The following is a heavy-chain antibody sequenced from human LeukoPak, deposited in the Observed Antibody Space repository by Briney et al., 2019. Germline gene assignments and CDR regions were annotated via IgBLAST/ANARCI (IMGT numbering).Heavy chain of an antibody. D-gene: IGHD2/OR15-2a*01. V-gene: IGHV3-23*01. CDR1: GFTSRNSV. Sequence: GGSLRLSCAASGFTSRNSVMSWVRQAPGKGLEWVSGISGSDGSTNYADSVKGRFTISRENSKNTLYLQMNSLRAEDTAVYYCAKDSAKKYDDYWGQGTLVTVSS. CDR3: AKDSAKKYDDY. J-gene: IGHJ4*02. CDR2: ISGSDGST.